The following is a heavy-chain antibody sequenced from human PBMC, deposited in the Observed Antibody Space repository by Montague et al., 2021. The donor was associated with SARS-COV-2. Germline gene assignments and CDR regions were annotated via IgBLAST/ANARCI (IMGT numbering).Heavy chain of an antibody. CDR2: IWYDGSNK. D-gene: IGHD3-10*01. CDR3: ARDSRGDSEHFDY. Sequence: SLRLSCAASGFTFRSYGMHWVRQAPGKGLEWVAVIWYDGSNKYYADSVKGRFTISRDSSKNTLYLQMNSLRAEDTAVYYCARDSRGDSEHFDYWGQGTLVTVSS. J-gene: IGHJ4*02. CDR1: GFTFRSYG. V-gene: IGHV3-33*01.